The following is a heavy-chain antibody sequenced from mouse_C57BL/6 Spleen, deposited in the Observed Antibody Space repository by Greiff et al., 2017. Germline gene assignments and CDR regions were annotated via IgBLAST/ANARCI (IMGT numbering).Heavy chain of an antibody. V-gene: IGHV1-15*01. CDR2: IDPETGGT. CDR1: GYTFTDYE. D-gene: IGHD1-1*01. Sequence: VQLQQSGAELVRPGASVTLSCKASGYTFTDYEMHWVKQTPVHGLEWIGAIDPETGGTAYNQKFKGKAILTADKSSSTAYMELRSLTSEDSAVYYCTRLTSVVARGDCWGKGTSVTVSS. CDR3: TRLTSVVARGDC. J-gene: IGHJ4*01.